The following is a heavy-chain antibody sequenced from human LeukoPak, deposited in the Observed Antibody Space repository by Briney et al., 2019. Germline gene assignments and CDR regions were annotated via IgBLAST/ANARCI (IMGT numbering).Heavy chain of an antibody. CDR2: ISSSGSTI. V-gene: IGHV3-11*04. J-gene: IGHJ4*02. CDR3: ARGDFWSGFYTVD. CDR1: GFTFTDYY. D-gene: IGHD3-3*01. Sequence: GGSLRLSCAASGFTFTDYYMTWIRQAPGKGLEWVSYISSSGSTIYYADSVKGRFTISRDNAKNSLYLQMNSLRAEDTAVYYCARGDFWSGFYTVDWGQGTQVTVSS.